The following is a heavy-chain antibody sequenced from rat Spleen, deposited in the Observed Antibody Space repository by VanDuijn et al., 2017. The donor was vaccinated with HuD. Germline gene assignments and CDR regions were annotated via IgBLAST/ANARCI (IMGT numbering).Heavy chain of an antibody. V-gene: IGHV2-13*01. D-gene: IGHD1-8*01. Sequence: QVQLKESGPGLVQPSQTLSLTCTVSGFSLSSYGVIWVRQPPGKGLEWMGVIWGNGNTNYNSALKSRLSISRDTSKSQVFLKMNSLQPEDTGTYYCARSLYSSPLLDHWGQGVMVTVSS. CDR2: IWGNGNT. J-gene: IGHJ2*01. CDR3: ARSLYSSPLLDH. CDR1: GFSLSSYG.